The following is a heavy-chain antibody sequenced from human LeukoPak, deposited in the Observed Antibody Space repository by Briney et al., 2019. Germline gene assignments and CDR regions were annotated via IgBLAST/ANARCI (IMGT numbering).Heavy chain of an antibody. J-gene: IGHJ6*02. V-gene: IGHV3-11*01. D-gene: IGHD3-3*01. Sequence: GGSLRLSCAASGFAFSDYYMSWIRQAPGKGLEWVSFISSNSDTIYYADSVKGRFYISRDNAKNSLHLQMNSLRAEDAAMYYCARDFNFWSGYHPDYHYYGMDVWGQGTTVSVSS. CDR2: ISSNSDTI. CDR3: ARDFNFWSGYHPDYHYYGMDV. CDR1: GFAFSDYY.